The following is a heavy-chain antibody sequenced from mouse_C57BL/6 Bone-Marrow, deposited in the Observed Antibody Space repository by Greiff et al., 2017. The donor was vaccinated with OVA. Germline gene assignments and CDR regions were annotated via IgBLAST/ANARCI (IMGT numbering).Heavy chain of an antibody. CDR1: GYTFTSYW. CDR3: ARDDYDGAWFAY. Sequence: QVQLQQPGAELVMPGASVKLSCKASGYTFTSYWMHRVKQRPGQGLEWIGEIDPSDSYTNYNQKFKGKSTLTVDKSSSTAYMQLSSLTSEDSAVYYCARDDYDGAWFAYWGQGTLVTVSA. CDR2: IDPSDSYT. V-gene: IGHV1-69*01. J-gene: IGHJ3*01. D-gene: IGHD2-4*01.